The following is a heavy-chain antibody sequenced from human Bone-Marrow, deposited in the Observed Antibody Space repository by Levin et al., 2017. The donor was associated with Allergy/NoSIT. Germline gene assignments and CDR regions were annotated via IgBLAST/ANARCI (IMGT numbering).Heavy chain of an antibody. Sequence: GGSLRLSCAASGFTFSTYEMNWVRQAPGKGLEWVSYMTGTGDTIYYANSVKGRFTISRDNAKNSLYLQMNSLRAEDSAFYYCVRTGRKTVSGTTNGFDYWGQGTLVTVSS. CDR1: GFTFSTYE. D-gene: IGHD1-7*01. J-gene: IGHJ4*02. V-gene: IGHV3-48*03. CDR2: MTGTGDTI. CDR3: VRTGRKTVSGTTNGFDY.